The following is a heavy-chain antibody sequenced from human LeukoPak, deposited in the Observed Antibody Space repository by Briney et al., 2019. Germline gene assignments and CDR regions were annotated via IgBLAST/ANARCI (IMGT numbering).Heavy chain of an antibody. CDR2: IYPGDSDI. D-gene: IGHD1-14*01. V-gene: IGHV5-51*01. Sequence: GESLKISCKGSGYTFTTYWIVWVRQLPGKGLEWMGIIYPGDSDIRYSPSFQGQVTISADRSISTAYLQWSSLKASDTAMYYCARHNREYASDSPLDYWGQGTLVTVSS. J-gene: IGHJ4*02. CDR1: GYTFTTYW. CDR3: ARHNREYASDSPLDY.